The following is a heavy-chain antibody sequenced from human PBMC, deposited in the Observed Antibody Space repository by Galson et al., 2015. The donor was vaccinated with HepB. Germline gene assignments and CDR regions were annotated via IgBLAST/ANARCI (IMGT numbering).Heavy chain of an antibody. D-gene: IGHD6-13*01. V-gene: IGHV3-23*01. CDR1: GFTFGSYA. CDR3: ARLYSNTWFDAFDI. CDR2: ISGSGGGT. Sequence: SLRLSCAASGFTFGSYAMSWVRQAPGKGLEWVSSISGSGGGTYYAESVKGRCTISRDNSKNTLYLQVNSLRAEDTAVYYCARLYSNTWFDAFDIWGQGTMVTVSS. J-gene: IGHJ3*02.